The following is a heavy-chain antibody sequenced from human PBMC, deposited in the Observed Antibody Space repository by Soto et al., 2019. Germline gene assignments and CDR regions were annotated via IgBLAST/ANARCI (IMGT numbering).Heavy chain of an antibody. V-gene: IGHV1-24*01. CDR1: GYTLTELS. CDR2: FDPEDGET. CDR3: ATVSYYGSGTTYFDY. D-gene: IGHD3-10*01. Sequence: AASVKVSCKDSGYTLTELSRHWVRQAPGKGLEWMGGFDPEDGETIYAQKFQGRVTMTEDTSTDTAYMELSSLRSEDTAVYYCATVSYYGSGTTYFDYWGQGTLVTVSS. J-gene: IGHJ4*02.